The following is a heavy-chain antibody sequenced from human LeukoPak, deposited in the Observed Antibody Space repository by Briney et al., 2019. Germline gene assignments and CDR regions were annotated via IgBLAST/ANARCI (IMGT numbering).Heavy chain of an antibody. CDR3: ARDWGRSSETPPFDY. Sequence: GGSLRPSCAASGFTVSSNYMSWVRQAPGKGLEWVSVIYSGGSTYYADSVKGRFTISRDNSKNTLYLQMNSLRAEDTAVYYCARDWGRSSETPPFDYWGQGTLVTVSS. D-gene: IGHD6-13*01. J-gene: IGHJ4*02. CDR2: IYSGGST. CDR1: GFTVSSNY. V-gene: IGHV3-66*01.